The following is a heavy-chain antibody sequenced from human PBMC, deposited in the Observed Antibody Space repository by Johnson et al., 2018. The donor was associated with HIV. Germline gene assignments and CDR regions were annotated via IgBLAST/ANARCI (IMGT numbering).Heavy chain of an antibody. CDR3: ARLNIAFDI. Sequence: VQLVESGGGLVQPGRSLRLSRAASGFTFSSYSMTWVRQAPGKGLEWVASIKQDGSEKYYVDSVKGRFTISRDNAKKSLYLQMNSLRVEDTAVYYCARLNIAFDIWGQGTMVTVSS. J-gene: IGHJ3*02. CDR1: GFTFSSYS. CDR2: IKQDGSEK. V-gene: IGHV3-7*05. D-gene: IGHD2/OR15-2a*01.